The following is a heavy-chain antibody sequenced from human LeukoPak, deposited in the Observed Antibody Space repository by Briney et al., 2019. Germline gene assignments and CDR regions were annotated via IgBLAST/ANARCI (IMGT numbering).Heavy chain of an antibody. CDR2: IYYSGST. CDR3: ARWEAYHCSSTSCYPTYYFDY. CDR1: GGSISSSSYY. J-gene: IGHJ4*02. D-gene: IGHD2-2*01. Sequence: SETLSLTCTVSGGSISSSSYYWGWIRQPPGQGLEWIGSIYYSGSTYYNPSLKSRVTISVDTSKSQFSLKLNSVTAADTAVYYCARWEAYHCSSTSCYPTYYFDYWGQGTLVTVSS. V-gene: IGHV4-39*01.